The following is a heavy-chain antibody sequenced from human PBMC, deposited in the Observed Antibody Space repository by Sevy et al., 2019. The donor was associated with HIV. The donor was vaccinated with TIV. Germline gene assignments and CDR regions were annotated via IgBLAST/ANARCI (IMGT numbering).Heavy chain of an antibody. V-gene: IGHV3-48*04. J-gene: IGHJ4*02. CDR1: GFTFNTHA. CDR2: ISGSGIT. Sequence: GGSLRLSCAASGFTFNTHAMHWVRQAPGKGLEWVSYISGSGITYYADSVEGRFTISRDNARNSLYLQMNSLRADDTAVYYCARDPLLGIAREVARGGYWGQGTLVTVSS. D-gene: IGHD2-2*03. CDR3: ARDPLLGIAREVARGGY.